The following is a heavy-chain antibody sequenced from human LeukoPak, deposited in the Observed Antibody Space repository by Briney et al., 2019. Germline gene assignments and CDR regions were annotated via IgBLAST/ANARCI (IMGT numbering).Heavy chain of an antibody. CDR3: ARADFIDAGPYLIGP. V-gene: IGHV1-2*02. Sequence: ASVRVSCKTSGYSFTDYYIHWVRQAPGQGLEWMGWVNTKSGRTSSARKFQGRVTMTRDPSITTVYMDMAWLTSDDTAIYFCARADFIDAGPYLIGPWGQGTLVTVSS. D-gene: IGHD3-16*02. J-gene: IGHJ5*02. CDR1: GYSFTDYY. CDR2: VNTKSGRT.